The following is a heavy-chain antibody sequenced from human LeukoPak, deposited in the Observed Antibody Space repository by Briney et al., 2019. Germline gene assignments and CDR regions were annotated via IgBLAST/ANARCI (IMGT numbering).Heavy chain of an antibody. V-gene: IGHV4-61*02. CDR3: AGSELLWFGELWH. CDR2: IYTSGST. J-gene: IGHJ4*02. D-gene: IGHD3-10*01. CDR1: GGSISSGSYY. Sequence: PSETLSLTCTVSGGSISSGSYYWSWIRQPAGKGLEWIGRIYTSGSTNYNPSLKSRVTISVDTSKNQFSLKLSSVTAADTAVYYCAGSELLWFGELWHWGQGTLVTVSS.